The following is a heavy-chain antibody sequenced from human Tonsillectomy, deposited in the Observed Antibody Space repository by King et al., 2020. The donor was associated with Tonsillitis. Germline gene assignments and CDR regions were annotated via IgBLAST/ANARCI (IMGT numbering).Heavy chain of an antibody. CDR2: IYPGDSDT. CDR1: GYSFTSSW. CDR3: ARLEGGAGPRYWYFDL. D-gene: IGHD1-26*01. Sequence: QLVQSGAEVKKPGESLKISCKGSGYSFTSSWIGWVRQMPGKGLEWMGIIYPGDSDTRYSPSFQGQVTISADKSISTAYLQGSTLKASDTAIYYCARLEGGAGPRYWYFDLWGRGTLVTVSS. V-gene: IGHV5-51*03. J-gene: IGHJ2*01.